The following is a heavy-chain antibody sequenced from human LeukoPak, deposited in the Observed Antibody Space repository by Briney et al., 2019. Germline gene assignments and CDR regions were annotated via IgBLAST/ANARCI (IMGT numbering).Heavy chain of an antibody. CDR3: ARAESRGTNYFDS. CDR1: AYTFTNYV. V-gene: IGHV1-18*01. D-gene: IGHD2-8*01. Sequence: ASVKVSCKASAYTFTNYVISWVRQAPGQGPEWMGLISAYNGNTDYAPKLQGRVTMSTDTSTSTAYMELRSLRSDDTAVYYCARAESRGTNYFDSWGQGTLVTVSS. CDR2: ISAYNGNT. J-gene: IGHJ4*02.